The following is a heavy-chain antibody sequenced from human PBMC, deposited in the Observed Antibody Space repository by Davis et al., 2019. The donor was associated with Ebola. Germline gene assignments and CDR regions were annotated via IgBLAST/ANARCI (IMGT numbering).Heavy chain of an antibody. Sequence: SVPVPCQPSGYTFTRYYMHRVRQPPGQGLEWMGIINPSRGSTSYAQKFQGRVTMTRDTSTSTVYMELSSLRSEDTAVYYCARSRFGGGNVRGFGEYWGQGTLVTVSS. J-gene: IGHJ4*02. CDR1: GYTFTRYY. V-gene: IGHV1-46*01. D-gene: IGHD3-10*01. CDR2: INPSRGST. CDR3: ARSRFGGGNVRGFGEY.